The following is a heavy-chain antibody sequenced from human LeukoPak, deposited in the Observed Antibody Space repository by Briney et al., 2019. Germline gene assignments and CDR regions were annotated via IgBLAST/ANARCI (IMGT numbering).Heavy chain of an antibody. CDR1: GGSISSYY. D-gene: IGHD1-26*01. Sequence: SETLSLTCTVSGGSISSYYWSWIRQPAGKGLERVGRIYSSGTTNYSPSLKSRVTMSVDTSKNQFSLKLSSVTAADTALYYCARDLYSGSYYSDYWGQGTLVTVSS. V-gene: IGHV4-4*07. CDR2: IYSSGTT. J-gene: IGHJ4*02. CDR3: ARDLYSGSYYSDY.